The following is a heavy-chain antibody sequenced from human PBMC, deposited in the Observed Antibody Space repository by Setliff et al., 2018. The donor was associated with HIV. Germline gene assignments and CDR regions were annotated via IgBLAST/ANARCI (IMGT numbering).Heavy chain of an antibody. CDR2: IYYSGST. V-gene: IGHV4-38-2*01. J-gene: IGHJ4*02. Sequence: SETLSLTCAVSGYSISSGFYWGWIRQPPGKGLEWIGSIYYSGSTYYNPSLKSRVTISVDTSKNHFSLKLTSVTAADTAVYYCAADSSGYTFDYWGQGTLVTVSS. CDR3: AADSSGYTFDY. CDR1: GYSISSGFY. D-gene: IGHD3-22*01.